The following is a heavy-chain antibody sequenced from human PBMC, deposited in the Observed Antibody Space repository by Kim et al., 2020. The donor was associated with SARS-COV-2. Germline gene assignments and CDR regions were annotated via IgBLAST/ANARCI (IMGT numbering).Heavy chain of an antibody. CDR3: AREGIQLWRDAFDI. V-gene: IGHV3-48*04. J-gene: IGHJ3*02. D-gene: IGHD5-18*01. CDR1: GFTFSSYS. Sequence: GGSLRLSCAASGFTFSSYSMNWVRQAPGKGLEWVSYISSSSSTIYYADSVKGRFTISRDNAKNSLYLQMNSLRAEDTAVYYCAREGIQLWRDAFDIWGQGTMVTVSS. CDR2: ISSSSSTI.